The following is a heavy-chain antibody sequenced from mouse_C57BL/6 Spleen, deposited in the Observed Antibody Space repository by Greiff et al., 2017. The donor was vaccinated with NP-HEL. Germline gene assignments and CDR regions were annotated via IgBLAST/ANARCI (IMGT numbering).Heavy chain of an antibody. CDR2: INPSNGGT. V-gene: IGHV1-53*01. J-gene: IGHJ4*01. Sequence: VQLHQPGTELVKPGASVKLSCKASGYTFTSYWMHWVKQRPGQGLEWIGNINPSNGGTNYNEKFKSKATLTVDKSSSTAYMQLSSLTSEDSAVYYCARREGLYDGYPYAMDYWGQGTSVTVSS. D-gene: IGHD2-3*01. CDR1: GYTFTSYW. CDR3: ARREGLYDGYPYAMDY.